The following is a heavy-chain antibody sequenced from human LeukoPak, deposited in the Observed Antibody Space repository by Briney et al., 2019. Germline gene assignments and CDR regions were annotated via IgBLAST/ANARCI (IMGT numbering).Heavy chain of an antibody. J-gene: IGHJ4*02. D-gene: IGHD5-18*01. CDR1: GFTFGSFA. CDR3: GKTTAGYSSGQKPAWPVDY. Sequence: RGSLRLSCEASGFTFGSFAMYWVRQAPGKGLEWIAGIFGSGGSPHYADSVKGRFTISRDNFQNTVYLQINSLRAEDTAVYYCGKTTAGYSSGQKPAWPVDYWGPGTLVTVSS. CDR2: IFGSGGSP. V-gene: IGHV3-23*01.